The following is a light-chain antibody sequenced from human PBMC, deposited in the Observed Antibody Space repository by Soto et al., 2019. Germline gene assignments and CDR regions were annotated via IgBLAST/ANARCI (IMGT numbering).Light chain of an antibody. J-gene: IGLJ1*01. CDR2: EVS. CDR3: SSHGGTNNAYV. V-gene: IGLV2-8*01. CDR1: SRDVGGYNY. Sequence: QSALTQPPSASGSPGQSVTISCTGTSRDVGGYNYVSWYQQHPGKAPKVMIYEVSKRPSGVPDRFSGSKSGNTASLTVSGLQAEDEADYYCSSHGGTNNAYVFGTGTKVTVL.